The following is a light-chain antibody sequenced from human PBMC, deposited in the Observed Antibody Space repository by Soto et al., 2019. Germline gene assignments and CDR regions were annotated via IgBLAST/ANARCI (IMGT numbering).Light chain of an antibody. CDR2: GAS. J-gene: IGKJ2*01. CDR3: QQYNNWPPKT. CDR1: QSVSGN. V-gene: IGKV3-15*01. Sequence: EIVMTQSPATLSVSPGERATLSCRASQSVSGNLAWYQQKPGQAPRLLIYGASTRATGIPARFSGSGSGTEFTLTISSLQSEDFAVYCCQQYNNWPPKTFGQGTKLEIK.